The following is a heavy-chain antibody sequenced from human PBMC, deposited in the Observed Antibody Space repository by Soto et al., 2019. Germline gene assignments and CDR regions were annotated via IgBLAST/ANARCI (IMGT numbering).Heavy chain of an antibody. V-gene: IGHV3-21*01. Sequence: EVQVVESGGGLVKPGGSLRLSCVFSGFTFSTYTMNWVRQAPGKGLEWVSSINGRSNYVYYADSVKGRFTISRDNAKNSLYLHMNRLRAEETAIYYCAREVGVVGSSAAFDHWGLGTLVTVSS. CDR3: AREVGVVGSSAAFDH. D-gene: IGHD1-26*01. J-gene: IGHJ4*02. CDR1: GFTFSTYT. CDR2: INGRSNYV.